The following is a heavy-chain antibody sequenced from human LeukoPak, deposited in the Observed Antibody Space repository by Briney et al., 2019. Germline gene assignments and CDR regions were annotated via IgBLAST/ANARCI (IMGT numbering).Heavy chain of an antibody. CDR3: ARVPYYYDSSGYYLY. D-gene: IGHD3-22*01. V-gene: IGHV1-2*02. J-gene: IGHJ4*02. CDR2: INPNSGGT. CDR1: GYTFTGYY. Sequence: GASVKVSCKASGYTFTGYYMHWVRQAPGQGLEWMEWINPNSGGTNYAQKFQGRVTMTRDTSISTAYMELSRLRSDDTAVYYCARVPYYYDSSGYYLYWGQGTLVTVSS.